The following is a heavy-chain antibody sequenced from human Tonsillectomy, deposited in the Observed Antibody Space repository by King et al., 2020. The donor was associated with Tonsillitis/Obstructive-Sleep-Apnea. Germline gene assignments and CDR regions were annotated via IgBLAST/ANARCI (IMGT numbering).Heavy chain of an antibody. Sequence: QLVQSGSELKKPGASVKVSCKASRYTFTSYALNWVRQAPGQGLEWMGWINTNTGNPTYAQAFTGRFVFSLDTSVSTAYLQISSLKAEDTAVYYCANLGYFSTTSCYPALDAFDIWGQGTMVTVSS. CDR3: ANLGYFSTTSCYPALDAFDI. CDR1: RYTFTSYA. V-gene: IGHV7-4-1*02. J-gene: IGHJ3*02. D-gene: IGHD2-2*01. CDR2: INTNTGNP.